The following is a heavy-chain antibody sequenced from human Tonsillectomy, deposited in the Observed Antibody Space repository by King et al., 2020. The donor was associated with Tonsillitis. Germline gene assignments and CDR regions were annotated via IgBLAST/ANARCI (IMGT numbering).Heavy chain of an antibody. CDR3: ARAVGYGPLYYFDY. V-gene: IGHV4-39*01. J-gene: IGHJ4*02. CDR2: IYFSGYT. CDR1: GDSISSNSYY. D-gene: IGHD5-18*01. Sequence: QLQESGPGLVKPSETLSLTCTVSGDSISSNSYYWGWIRQPPGKGLEWIASIYFSGYTYYNPSLKSRVTISVDTSTSQFSLKLSSVTAADTAVYYCARAVGYGPLYYFDYWGQGALVTVSS.